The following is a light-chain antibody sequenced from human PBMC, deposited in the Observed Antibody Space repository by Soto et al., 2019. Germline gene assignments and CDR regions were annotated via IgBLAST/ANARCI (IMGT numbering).Light chain of an antibody. CDR2: GAS. CDR1: QSVSSSY. CDR3: QQYGSSPQRGYT. J-gene: IGKJ2*01. V-gene: IGKV3-20*01. Sequence: EIVLTQSPGTLSLSPGERATLSCRASQSVSSSYLAWYQQKPGQAPRLLIYGASSRATGIPDRFSGSGSGTDFTLTISRLEPEDFAVYYCQQYGSSPQRGYTFGQGTKLEIK.